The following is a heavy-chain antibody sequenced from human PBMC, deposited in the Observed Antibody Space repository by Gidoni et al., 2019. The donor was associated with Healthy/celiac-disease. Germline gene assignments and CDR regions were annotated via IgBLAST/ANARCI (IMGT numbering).Heavy chain of an antibody. Sequence: QVQLVESGGGVVQPGRSLRLSCAASGFTFGRYAMHWVRQAPGQGRVWVAVISYDGSKKDYADSVKGRFTISRDKSKNTLYLQMNSQRAEDTAVYYCARDVRYCSSTSCYKPYYYYYMDVWGKGTTVTVSS. J-gene: IGHJ6*03. V-gene: IGHV3-30*01. CDR2: ISYDGSKK. CDR1: GFTFGRYA. D-gene: IGHD2-2*02. CDR3: ARDVRYCSSTSCYKPYYYYYMDV.